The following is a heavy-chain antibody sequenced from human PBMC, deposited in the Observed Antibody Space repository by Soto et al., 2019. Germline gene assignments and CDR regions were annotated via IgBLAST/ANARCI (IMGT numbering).Heavy chain of an antibody. CDR2: IYPGDSDT. D-gene: IGHD1-7*01. V-gene: IGHV5-51*01. J-gene: IGHJ3*02. CDR1: GYSFTSYW. Sequence: GASLKISWKGSGYSFTSYWIGWVREMPGKGQEWMGIIYPGDSDTRYSPSLQGEVTISADKSISTAYLQWSSLKASDTAMYYCARHEGPYNWNYGAFDIWGQGTMVTVSS. CDR3: ARHEGPYNWNYGAFDI.